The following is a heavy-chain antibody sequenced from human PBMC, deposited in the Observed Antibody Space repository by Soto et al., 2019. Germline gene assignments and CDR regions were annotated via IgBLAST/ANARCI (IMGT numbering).Heavy chain of an antibody. D-gene: IGHD2-15*01. CDR2: INAYDGNT. CDR3: AGYCSGGSCLSPTIYYHYGMDV. CDR1: GYTFTSYG. J-gene: IGHJ6*02. Sequence: SVKVSCKASGYTFTSYGISWVRQAPVQGLEWMGWINAYDGNTNYAQPFHGRVTMTTDTSTSTAYMELRSLKSDDTAVYYCAGYCSGGSCLSPTIYYHYGMDVWGQGTTVTVSS. V-gene: IGHV1-18*04.